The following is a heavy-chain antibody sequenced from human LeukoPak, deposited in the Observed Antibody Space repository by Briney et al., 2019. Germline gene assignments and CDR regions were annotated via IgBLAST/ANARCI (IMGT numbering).Heavy chain of an antibody. Sequence: PSETLSLTCTVSGGSISSYYWSWIRQPPGKGLEWIGYIYYSGSTNYNPSLKSRVTISVDTSKNQFSLKLSSVTAADTAVYYCARDRVVPAETDAFDIWGQGTMVTVSS. V-gene: IGHV4-59*12. CDR1: GGSISSYY. CDR3: ARDRVVPAETDAFDI. D-gene: IGHD2-2*01. CDR2: IYYSGST. J-gene: IGHJ3*02.